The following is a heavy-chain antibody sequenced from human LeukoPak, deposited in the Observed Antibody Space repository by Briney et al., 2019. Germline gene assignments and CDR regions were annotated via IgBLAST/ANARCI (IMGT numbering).Heavy chain of an antibody. CDR2: VSGSGGNT. J-gene: IGHJ4*02. CDR1: GFTFSSYA. D-gene: IGHD3-22*01. Sequence: GSLRLSCAASGFTFSSYAMSWVRQAPGKGLEWVSAVSGSGGNTYYADSVKGRFTISRDNSKNTLFLQMNSLRAEDTAVYYCAKEYGSSGYYNDYWGQGILVTVSS. V-gene: IGHV3-23*01. CDR3: AKEYGSSGYYNDY.